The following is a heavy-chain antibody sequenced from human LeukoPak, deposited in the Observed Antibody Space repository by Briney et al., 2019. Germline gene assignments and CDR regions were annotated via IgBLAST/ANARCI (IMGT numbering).Heavy chain of an antibody. CDR3: ASPSSTVTTGFDY. J-gene: IGHJ4*02. CDR2: INDDGSST. Sequence: GGSLRLSCAASGFTFNSYWMHWVRQDPGRGLVWVSRINDDGSSTTYADSVKGRFTISRDNAKNTLYLQMNGLRAEDTAVYYCASPSSTVTTGFDYWGQGTLVTVSS. D-gene: IGHD4-17*01. V-gene: IGHV3-74*01. CDR1: GFTFNSYW.